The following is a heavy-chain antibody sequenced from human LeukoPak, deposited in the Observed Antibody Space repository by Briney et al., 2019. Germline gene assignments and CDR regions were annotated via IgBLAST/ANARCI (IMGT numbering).Heavy chain of an antibody. V-gene: IGHV7-4-1*02. J-gene: IGHJ4*02. D-gene: IGHD4-17*01. CDR3: ARDNYGDYAH. CDR2: INTNTGNP. Sequence: EWMGWINTNTGNPTYAQGFTGRFVFSLDTSVSTAYLQISSLKAEDTAVYYCARDNYGDYAHWGQGTLVTVSS.